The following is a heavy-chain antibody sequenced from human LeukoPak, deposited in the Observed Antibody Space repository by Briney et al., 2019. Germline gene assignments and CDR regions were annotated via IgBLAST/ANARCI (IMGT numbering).Heavy chain of an antibody. D-gene: IGHD6-13*01. CDR2: TNPNSGGT. Sequence: GASVKVSCKASGGTFSSYAISWVRQAPGQGLEWMGWTNPNSGGTNYAQKFQGRVTMTRDTSISTAYMELSRLRSDDTAVYYCARGEYSSSSSPGGAYYYMDVWGKGTTVTVSS. J-gene: IGHJ6*03. V-gene: IGHV1-2*02. CDR3: ARGEYSSSSSPGGAYYYMDV. CDR1: GGTFSSYA.